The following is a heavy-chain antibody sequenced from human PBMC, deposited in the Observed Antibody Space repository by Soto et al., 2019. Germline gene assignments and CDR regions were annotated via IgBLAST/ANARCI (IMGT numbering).Heavy chain of an antibody. Sequence: GGSLRLSCAASGFTFSNAWMSWVRQAPGKGLEWVGRIKSKTDGGTTDYAAPVKGRFTISRDDSKNTLYLQMNSLKTEDTAVYYCTSHGEWWYYFDYWGQGTLVTVSS. CDR3: TSHGEWWYYFDY. J-gene: IGHJ4*02. D-gene: IGHD2-15*01. V-gene: IGHV3-15*01. CDR2: IKSKTDGGTT. CDR1: GFTFSNAW.